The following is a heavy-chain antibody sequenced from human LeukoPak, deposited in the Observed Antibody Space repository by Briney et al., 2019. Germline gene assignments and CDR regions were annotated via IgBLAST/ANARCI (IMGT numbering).Heavy chain of an antibody. CDR2: ISDSGDAT. J-gene: IGHJ5*02. CDR1: GFIFSYYG. Sequence: PGGSLRLSCEVSGFIFSYYGMNWVRQAPGKGLEWVSAISDSGDATYYADSVKGRFTISRDNSKSTLYLQMNNLRAEDTAVYYCAKDREGGSWFDPWGQGTLVTVSS. V-gene: IGHV3-23*01. CDR3: AKDREGGSWFDP. D-gene: IGHD1-26*01.